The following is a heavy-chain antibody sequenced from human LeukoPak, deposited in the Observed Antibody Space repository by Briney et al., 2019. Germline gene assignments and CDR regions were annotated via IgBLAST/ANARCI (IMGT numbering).Heavy chain of an antibody. CDR3: ARSYYDSSGYYYSSFDY. CDR1: GYSFTSYW. J-gene: IGHJ4*02. D-gene: IGHD3-22*01. V-gene: IGHV5-51*01. Sequence: KPGESLKISCKGSGYSFTSYWIGWVRQMPGKGLEWMGIIYPGDSDTRYSPSFQGQVTISADKSISTAYLQWSSLKASDTAMYYCARSYYDSSGYYYSSFDYWGQGTLVTVSS. CDR2: IYPGDSDT.